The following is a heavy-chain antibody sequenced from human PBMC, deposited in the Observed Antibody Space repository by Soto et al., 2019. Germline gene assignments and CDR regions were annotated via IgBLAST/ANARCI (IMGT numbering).Heavy chain of an antibody. CDR3: ARGGGYDSFDY. CDR2: ISHLENT. Sequence: QLQLQEPGSGVVKTSETLSLTCTVSGASISYGGFSWSWIRQSPGKGLEWIGYISHLENTYLHPSFKSRLTMSIDRTRNQFSLKLSSVTAADMAVYYCARGGGYDSFDYWGQGVPVTVSS. J-gene: IGHJ4*02. D-gene: IGHD5-12*01. V-gene: IGHV4-30-2*06. CDR1: GASISYGGFS.